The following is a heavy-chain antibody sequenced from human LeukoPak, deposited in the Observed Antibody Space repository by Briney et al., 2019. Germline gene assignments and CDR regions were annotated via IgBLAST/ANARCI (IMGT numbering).Heavy chain of an antibody. Sequence: GGSLRLSCAASGFTFSSYWIHWVRQGPGKGLVWVSRINSDGSAKTYADSAKGRFTISRDNAKSTLYLQMNSLRAEDTAVYYCARGTISGDSGTGMDVWGQGTTVTVSS. D-gene: IGHD4-17*01. J-gene: IGHJ6*02. CDR1: GFTFSSYW. V-gene: IGHV3-74*01. CDR3: ARGTISGDSGTGMDV. CDR2: INSDGSAK.